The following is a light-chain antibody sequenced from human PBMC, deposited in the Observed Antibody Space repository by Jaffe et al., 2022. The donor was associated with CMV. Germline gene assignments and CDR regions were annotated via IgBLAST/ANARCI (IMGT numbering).Light chain of an antibody. Sequence: EIVLTQSPATLSLSPGERATLSCRASQSVSSYLAWYQQKPGQAPRLLIYDASNRATGIPARFSGSGSGTDFTLTISSLEPEDFAVYYCQQRSNWLWGFGQGTRLEIK. J-gene: IGKJ5*01. V-gene: IGKV3-11*01. CDR2: DAS. CDR3: QQRSNWLWG. CDR1: QSVSSY.